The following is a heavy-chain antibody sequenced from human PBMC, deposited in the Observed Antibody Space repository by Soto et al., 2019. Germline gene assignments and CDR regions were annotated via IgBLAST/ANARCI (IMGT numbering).Heavy chain of an antibody. J-gene: IGHJ4*02. Sequence: SETRSLTCAVYGGSFSGCYWSWIRQPPGKGLEWIGEINHSGSTNYNPSLKSRVTISVATSKNQFSLKLSSVTAADTAVYYCASWGIGVGGTERWGQGTLVTVSS. CDR1: GGSFSGCY. D-gene: IGHD6-19*01. V-gene: IGHV4-34*01. CDR3: ASWGIGVGGTER. CDR2: INHSGST.